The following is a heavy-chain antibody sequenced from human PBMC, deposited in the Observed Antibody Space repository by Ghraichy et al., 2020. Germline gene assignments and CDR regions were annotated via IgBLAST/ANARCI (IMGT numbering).Heavy chain of an antibody. CDR3: AREGAQYYDFWSGYYL. V-gene: IGHV1-69*04. D-gene: IGHD3-3*01. J-gene: IGHJ4*02. CDR2: IIPILGIA. Sequence: SVKVSCKASGGTFSSYAISWVRQAPGQGLEWMGRIIPILGIANYAQKFQGRVTITADKSTSTAYMELSSLRSEDTAVYYCAREGAQYYDFWSGYYLWGQGTLVTVSS. CDR1: GGTFSSYA.